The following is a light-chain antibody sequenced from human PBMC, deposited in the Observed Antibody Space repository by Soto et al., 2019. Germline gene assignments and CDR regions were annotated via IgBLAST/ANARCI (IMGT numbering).Light chain of an antibody. CDR1: SSDVGGYNY. V-gene: IGLV2-14*01. CDR2: DVS. Sequence: QFVLTQPASVSGSPGQSITISWTGTSSDVGGYNYVSWYQQHPGKAPKFMIYDVSNRPSGVSNRFSGSKSGNTASLTISGLQAEDEADYYCSSYTTSNTRQIVFGTGTKVTVL. CDR3: SSYTTSNTRQIV. J-gene: IGLJ1*01.